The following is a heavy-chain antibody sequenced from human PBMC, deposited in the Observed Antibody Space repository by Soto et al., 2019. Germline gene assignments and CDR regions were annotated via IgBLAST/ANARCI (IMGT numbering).Heavy chain of an antibody. J-gene: IGHJ4*02. CDR1: EITFSNYA. CDR3: ARASRYCSNGVCLGDYDY. V-gene: IGHV3-30-3*01. Sequence: QVQLVESGGGVVQPGRSLRLSCAASEITFSNYAIHWVRQAPGKRLEWVSTLSYDGSNKYYADSVKGRFTISRDNSKNTLYLQMSSLRTEDTAVYYCARASRYCSNGVCLGDYDYWGQGTLVTVSS. CDR2: LSYDGSNK. D-gene: IGHD2-8*01.